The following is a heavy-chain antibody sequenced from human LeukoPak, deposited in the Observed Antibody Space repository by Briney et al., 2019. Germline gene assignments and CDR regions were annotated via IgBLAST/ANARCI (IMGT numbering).Heavy chain of an antibody. V-gene: IGHV3-30*18. J-gene: IGHJ6*02. D-gene: IGHD4-17*01. CDR1: GFTFSSYG. Sequence: GRSLRLSCAASGFTFSSYGMHWVRQAPGKGLEWVAVISYDGSDKYYADSVKGRFTISRDNSKNTLYQQMNSLRAEDTAVYYCAKDLRDGDYVIFSGLDVWGQGTTVTVSS. CDR3: AKDLRDGDYVIFSGLDV. CDR2: ISYDGSDK.